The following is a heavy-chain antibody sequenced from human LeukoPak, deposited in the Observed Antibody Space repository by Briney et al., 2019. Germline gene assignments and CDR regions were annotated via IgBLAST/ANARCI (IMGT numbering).Heavy chain of an antibody. CDR3: ARYGVDFDY. CDR2: IYYSGST. J-gene: IGHJ4*02. Sequence: SETLSLTCTVSGGSISSSRYYWGRIRQPPGKGLEWIGSIYYSGSTYYNPSLKSRVTISVDTPKNQFSLKLSSVTAADTAVYYCARYGVDFDYWGQGTLVTVSS. CDR1: GGSISSSRYY. D-gene: IGHD4-17*01. V-gene: IGHV4-39*07.